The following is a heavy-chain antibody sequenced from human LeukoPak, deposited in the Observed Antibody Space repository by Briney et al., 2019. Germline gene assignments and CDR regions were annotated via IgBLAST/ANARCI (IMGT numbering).Heavy chain of an antibody. CDR3: ARGKYGGYFIDY. D-gene: IGHD5-12*01. Sequence: GGSLRLSCGASGFTFTTHWIHWVRQAPGKGLVWVSRIKPDGSDTNYADSVKGRFTISRDNAKNTVYLQMNSLRAEDTAVYYCARGKYGGYFIDYWGQGTLVTVSS. CDR1: GFTFTTHW. CDR2: IKPDGSDT. J-gene: IGHJ4*02. V-gene: IGHV3-74*01.